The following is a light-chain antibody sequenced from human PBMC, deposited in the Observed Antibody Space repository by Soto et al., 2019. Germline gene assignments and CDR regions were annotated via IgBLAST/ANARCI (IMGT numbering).Light chain of an antibody. CDR1: SSNIGAGYD. V-gene: IGLV1-40*01. CDR2: GNS. J-gene: IGLJ2*01. CDR3: QSYDSSLSGVL. Sequence: QAVVTQPPSVSGAPGQRVTISCTGSSSNIGAGYDVHWYQQLPGTAPKLLIYGNSNRPSGVPDRFSGSKSGTSASLAITGLHAEEEADYYCQSYDSSLSGVLFGGGTNVTVL.